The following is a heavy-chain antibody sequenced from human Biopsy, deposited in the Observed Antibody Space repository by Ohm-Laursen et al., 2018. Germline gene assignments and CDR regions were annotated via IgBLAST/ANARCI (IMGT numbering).Heavy chain of an antibody. CDR3: ARVGAGAPSIDYFDY. CDR1: GCSIYNFF. Sequence: GTLSLTCAVSGCSIYNFFWSWIRQPPGKGLEWIGYIYYSGSTNYNPSLRSRVTISVDRSKNQFSLELSSVTAADTAVYYCARVGAGAPSIDYFDYWGQGALVTVSS. V-gene: IGHV4-59*01. J-gene: IGHJ4*02. D-gene: IGHD1-26*01. CDR2: IYYSGST.